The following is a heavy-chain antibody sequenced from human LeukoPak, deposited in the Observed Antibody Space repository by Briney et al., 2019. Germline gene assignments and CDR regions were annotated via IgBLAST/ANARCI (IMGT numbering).Heavy chain of an antibody. D-gene: IGHD3-10*01. V-gene: IGHV3-30*03. Sequence: PGRSLRLSCAASGFSFSSYGMHWVRQAPGKGLEWVAVISYDGSNKYYTDSVKGRFSISRDNSKNTLYLQMNSLRAEDMAVYYCAHGFLMVRGFSSHFDYWGQGTLVTVPS. CDR3: AHGFLMVRGFSSHFDY. CDR2: ISYDGSNK. J-gene: IGHJ4*02. CDR1: GFSFSSYG.